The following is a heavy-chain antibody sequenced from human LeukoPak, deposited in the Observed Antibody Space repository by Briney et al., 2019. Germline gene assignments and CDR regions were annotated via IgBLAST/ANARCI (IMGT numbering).Heavy chain of an antibody. V-gene: IGHV3-21*01. Sequence: GGSLRLSCAASGFTFSSYTMNWVRQAPGKGLEWVSYISSSSHDIYYADSVKGRFTISRDDAKNSLYLQLNYLRAEDTAVYYCARDQYSGSLDAFDIWGQGTMVTVSS. CDR1: GFTFSSYT. D-gene: IGHD1-26*01. J-gene: IGHJ3*02. CDR3: ARDQYSGSLDAFDI. CDR2: ISSSSHDI.